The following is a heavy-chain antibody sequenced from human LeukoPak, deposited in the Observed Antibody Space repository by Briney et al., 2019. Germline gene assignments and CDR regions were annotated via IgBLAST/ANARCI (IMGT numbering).Heavy chain of an antibody. CDR2: FYYSGST. V-gene: IGHV4-59*01. CDR3: SRGPPGYCSSSTTCNWRYMDV. J-gene: IGHJ6*03. D-gene: IGHD2-2*03. CDR1: GGSITNYY. Sequence: PAETLSLTCSVSGGSITNYYWSWVRQPPGEGGEGSSYFYYSGSTNYNTYLNAAVKNLDSISVEKSKTQFSLRLSSVTAADTALYYCSRGPPGYCSSSTTCNWRYMDVGGKGTTVTVS.